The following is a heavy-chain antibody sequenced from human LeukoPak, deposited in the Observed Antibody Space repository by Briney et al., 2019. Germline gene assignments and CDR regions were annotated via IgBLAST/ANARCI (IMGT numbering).Heavy chain of an antibody. CDR2: FDPEDGET. V-gene: IGHV1-24*01. CDR1: GYTLTELS. J-gene: IGHJ5*02. D-gene: IGHD1-26*01. Sequence: ASVKVSFKVSGYTLTELSMHWVRQAPGKGLEWMGGFDPEDGETIYAQKFQGRVTMTVDTSTDTAYVELSSLRSEDTAVYYCATAAVGAPINTWGQGTLVTVSS. CDR3: ATAAVGAPINT.